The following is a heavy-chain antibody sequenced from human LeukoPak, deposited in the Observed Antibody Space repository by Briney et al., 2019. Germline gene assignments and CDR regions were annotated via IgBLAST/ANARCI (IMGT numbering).Heavy chain of an antibody. CDR3: ARSIAVAGTPFDY. V-gene: IGHV3-33*01. CDR2: IWYDGSKK. CDR1: GFTFSNYG. D-gene: IGHD6-19*01. J-gene: IGHJ4*02. Sequence: GRSLRLSCAASGFTFSNYGMHWVRQAPGKGLEWVTVIWYDGSKKYYAESVKGRFTISRDNSKNTLYLQMNSLRAEDTAVYYCARSIAVAGTPFDYWGQGTLVTVSS.